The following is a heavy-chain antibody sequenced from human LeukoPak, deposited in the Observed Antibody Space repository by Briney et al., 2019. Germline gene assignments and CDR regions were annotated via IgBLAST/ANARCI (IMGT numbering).Heavy chain of an antibody. Sequence: PSETLSLTCTVSGGSLSSWTYYWGWIRQPPGKGLEWIGTIYYGGTNYYNPSLKSRVTISVDTSKNQFSLNLNSVTAADTAVYYCAYGSNSAADHWGQGTLVTVSS. CDR2: IYYGGTN. D-gene: IGHD4-23*01. J-gene: IGHJ4*02. V-gene: IGHV4-39*01. CDR3: AYGSNSAADH. CDR1: GGSLSSWTYY.